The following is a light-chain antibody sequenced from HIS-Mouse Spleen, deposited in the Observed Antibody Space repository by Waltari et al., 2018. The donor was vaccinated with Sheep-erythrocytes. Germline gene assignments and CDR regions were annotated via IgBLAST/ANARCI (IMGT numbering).Light chain of an antibody. CDR1: SRDVGSYNL. V-gene: IGLV2-23*01. CDR2: EGS. CDR3: CSYAGSSTYVV. J-gene: IGLJ2*01. Sequence: QSALTQPASVSGSPGQSITISCTGTSRDVGSYNLASWYQQHPGKAPQLMIYEGSKRPSGVSNRFSGSKSGNTASLTISGLQAEDEADYYCCSYAGSSTYVVFGGGTKLTVL.